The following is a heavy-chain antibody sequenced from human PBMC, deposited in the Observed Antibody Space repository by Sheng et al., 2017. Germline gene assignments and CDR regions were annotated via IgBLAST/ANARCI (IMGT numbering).Heavy chain of an antibody. J-gene: IGHJ4*02. V-gene: IGHV4-39*07. CDR2: IYYSGST. CDR1: GGSISSNNYY. D-gene: IGHD6-6*01. CDR3: ARSSIVARTFDY. Sequence: QLQLQESGPGLVKPSETLSLTCSVFGGSISSNNYYWGWIRQPPGKGLEWIGSIYYSGSTYYNPSLKSRVTVSVDTSKNQFSLKLTSVTAADTAMYYCARSSIVARTFDYVGQGTLVHRLL.